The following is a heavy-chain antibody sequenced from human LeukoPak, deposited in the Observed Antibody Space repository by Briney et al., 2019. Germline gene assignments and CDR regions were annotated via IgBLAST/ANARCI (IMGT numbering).Heavy chain of an antibody. Sequence: GGSLRLSCAASGFTFTDYWMSWVRQAPGKGLEWVATIKEDESDKYYVDPVKGRFTISRDNAKSSLYLQMNSLRAEDTAVYYCARGGSNRFDSWGQGTLVNVSS. CDR2: IKEDESDK. CDR1: GFTFTDYW. V-gene: IGHV3-7*01. CDR3: ARGGSNRFDS. J-gene: IGHJ5*01.